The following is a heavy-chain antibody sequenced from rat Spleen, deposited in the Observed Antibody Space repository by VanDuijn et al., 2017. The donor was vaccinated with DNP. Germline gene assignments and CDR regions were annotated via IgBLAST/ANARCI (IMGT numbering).Heavy chain of an antibody. V-gene: IGHV5-19*01. D-gene: IGHD4-1*01. CDR2: ITNSGGST. CDR3: AIANGNY. CDR1: GFTFSNYG. Sequence: EVQLVESGGGLVQPGRSLKLSCAASGFTFSNYGMAWVRQAPTKGLEWVASITNSGGSTYYRDSVKGRFTISRDNAKSSLYLQMNSLRSEDTATYFCAIANGNYWGQGVMVTVSS. J-gene: IGHJ2*01.